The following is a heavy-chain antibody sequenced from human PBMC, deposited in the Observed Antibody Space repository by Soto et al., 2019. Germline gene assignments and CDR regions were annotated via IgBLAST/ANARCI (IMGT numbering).Heavy chain of an antibody. CDR1: GYTFTSYG. J-gene: IGHJ6*02. CDR3: ARDRLGANYDFWSGYYTRYYYYGMDV. V-gene: IGHV1-18*01. Sequence: GASVKVSCKASGYTFTSYGISWVRQAPGQGLEWMGWISAYNGNTNYAQKLQGRVTMTTDTSTSTAYMELRSLRSDDTAVYYCARDRLGANYDFWSGYYTRYYYYGMDVWGQGTTVTV. CDR2: ISAYNGNT. D-gene: IGHD3-3*01.